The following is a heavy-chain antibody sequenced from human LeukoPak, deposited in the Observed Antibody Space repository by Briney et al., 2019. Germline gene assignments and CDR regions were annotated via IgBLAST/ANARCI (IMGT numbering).Heavy chain of an antibody. J-gene: IGHJ3*02. D-gene: IGHD3-10*01. CDR1: GGSISSGGYY. CDR3: GFSGTYYNGAFDI. V-gene: IGHV4-39*07. CDR2: FYSSGTT. Sequence: KPSQTLSLTCTVSGGSISSGGYYWGWIRQPPGKGLEWIGGFYSSGTTYYNASLKSRVAISVDTSKNQFSLKLSSVTAADTAVFYCGFSGTYYNGAFDIWGQGTMVTVSS.